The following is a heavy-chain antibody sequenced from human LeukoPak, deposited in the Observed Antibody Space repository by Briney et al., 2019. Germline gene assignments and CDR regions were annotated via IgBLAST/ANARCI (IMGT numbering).Heavy chain of an antibody. D-gene: IGHD4-17*01. J-gene: IGHJ3*02. Sequence: KTGGSLRLSCAASGFTFNNAWMSWVRQAPGKGLEWVGRIRSKTDGGTTDYAAPVKGRFTISRDDSKNTLYLQMNSLKTEDTAVYYCTTDTDDYGDYADAFDIWGQGTMVTVSS. CDR3: TTDTDDYGDYADAFDI. CDR2: IRSKTDGGTT. CDR1: GFTFNNAW. V-gene: IGHV3-15*01.